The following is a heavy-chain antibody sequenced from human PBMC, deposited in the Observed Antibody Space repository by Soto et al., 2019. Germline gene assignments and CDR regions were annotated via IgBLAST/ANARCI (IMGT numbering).Heavy chain of an antibody. D-gene: IGHD3-3*02. Sequence: VKVSCKASGGTFSSYAISWVRQAPGQGLEWMGGIIPIFGTANYAQKFQGRVTITADKSTSTAYMELSSLRSEDTAVYYCAARHFWSRRWTDRRLDYWGQGTLVTVSS. CDR3: AARHFWSRRWTDRRLDY. CDR2: IIPIFGTA. CDR1: GGTFSSYA. J-gene: IGHJ4*02. V-gene: IGHV1-69*06.